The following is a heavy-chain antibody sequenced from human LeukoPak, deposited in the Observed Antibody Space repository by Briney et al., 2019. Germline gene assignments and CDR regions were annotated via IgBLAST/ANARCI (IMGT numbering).Heavy chain of an antibody. V-gene: IGHV4-39*07. CDR2: IYYSGST. J-gene: IGHJ3*02. D-gene: IGHD3-10*01. Sequence: SETLSLTCTVSGGSISSSSYYWGWIRQPPGKGLEWIGSIYYSGSTYYNPSLKSRVTISVDTSKNQFSLKLSSVTAADTAVYYCARVTWFGELLIAFDIWGQGTMVTVSS. CDR3: ARVTWFGELLIAFDI. CDR1: GGSISSSSYY.